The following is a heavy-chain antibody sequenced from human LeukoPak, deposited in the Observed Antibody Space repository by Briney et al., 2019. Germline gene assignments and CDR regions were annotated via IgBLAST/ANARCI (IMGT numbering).Heavy chain of an antibody. J-gene: IGHJ4*02. CDR3: ARDWGQRGVGATLAN. CDR2: ISHDGSES. V-gene: IGHV3-30-3*01. Sequence: GGSLRLSCAASGFTFSSHAMVWVRQAPGKGLEWVSFISHDGSESFHTESVKGRFTISRDNFKNTVDLQVSGLKEEDTAVYYCARDWGQRGVGATLANWGQGTLVIVSS. CDR1: GFTFSSHA. D-gene: IGHD1-26*01.